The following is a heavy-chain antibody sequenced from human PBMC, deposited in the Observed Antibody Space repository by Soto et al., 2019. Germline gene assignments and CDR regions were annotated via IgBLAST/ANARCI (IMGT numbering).Heavy chain of an antibody. D-gene: IGHD2-15*01. CDR2: ISGSGDSP. V-gene: IGHV3-23*01. CDR1: GFTFSNYA. CDR3: AKEGTSSLYYFDY. J-gene: IGHJ4*02. Sequence: GGSLRLSCAASGFTFSNYAMSGVRQAPGKGLEWVSIISGSGDSPYYADSVKGRFTISRDNSRNTLYLQMNSLRAGDSAKYYCAKEGTSSLYYFDYWGQGTLVNVSS.